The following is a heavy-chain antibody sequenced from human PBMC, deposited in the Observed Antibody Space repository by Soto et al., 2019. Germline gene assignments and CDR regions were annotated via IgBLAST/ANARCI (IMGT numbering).Heavy chain of an antibody. CDR1: GGSISSSSYY. Sequence: SETLSLTCTVSGGSISSSSYYWGWIRQPPGKGLEWIGSIYYSGSTYYNPSLKSRVTISVDTSKNQFSLKLSSVTAADTAVYYCYLSQSYYDFWSGHYLYYGMDVWGQGTTVT. CDR3: YLSQSYYDFWSGHYLYYGMDV. CDR2: IYYSGST. J-gene: IGHJ6*02. D-gene: IGHD3-3*01. V-gene: IGHV4-39*01.